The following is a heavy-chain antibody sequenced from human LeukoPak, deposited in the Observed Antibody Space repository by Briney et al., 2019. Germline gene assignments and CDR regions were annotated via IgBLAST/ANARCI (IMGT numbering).Heavy chain of an antibody. Sequence: GASVKVSCKASGYTFTSYGISWVRQAPGQGLEWMGGIIPIFGTANYAQKFQGRVTITADESTSTAYMELSSLRSEDTAVYYCARTYYYRSGSYSHYYGMDVWGQGTTVTVSS. D-gene: IGHD3-10*01. J-gene: IGHJ6*02. CDR2: IIPIFGTA. V-gene: IGHV1-69*13. CDR3: ARTYYYRSGSYSHYYGMDV. CDR1: GYTFTSYG.